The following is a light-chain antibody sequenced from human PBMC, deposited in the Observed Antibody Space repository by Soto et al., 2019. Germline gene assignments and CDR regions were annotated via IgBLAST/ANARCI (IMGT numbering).Light chain of an antibody. CDR3: QQYNNWPLT. CDR1: QSVDIN. Sequence: VMTQSPDSLYVSPGEIATLACRASQSVDINLAWYQKKAGQAPRLLIYGASTRATAIPARFSGSGSGTEFTLTISNLQSEDFAVYYCQQYNNWPLTFGQGTKVDIK. CDR2: GAS. V-gene: IGKV3-15*01. J-gene: IGKJ1*01.